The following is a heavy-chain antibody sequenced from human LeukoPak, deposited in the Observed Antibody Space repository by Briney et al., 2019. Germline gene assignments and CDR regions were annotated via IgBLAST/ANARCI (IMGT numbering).Heavy chain of an antibody. V-gene: IGHV3-21*01. J-gene: IGHJ3*02. Sequence: GGSLRLSCAASGFTFSSYSMNWVRQAPGKGREWVSSISSSSSYIYYADTVKGRFTISRANAKNSRYLQMNSLRAEDTAVYYCARDMIAVGKGAFDIWGQGTMVTVSS. CDR2: ISSSSSYI. CDR1: GFTFSSYS. CDR3: ARDMIAVGKGAFDI. D-gene: IGHD3-22*01.